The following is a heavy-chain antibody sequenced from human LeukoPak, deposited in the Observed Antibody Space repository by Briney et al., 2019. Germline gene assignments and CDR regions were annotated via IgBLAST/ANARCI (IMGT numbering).Heavy chain of an antibody. J-gene: IGHJ3*01. V-gene: IGHV3-23*01. D-gene: IGHD5-24*01. CDR1: GFTFRGAA. CDR2: ISSSGNNA. Sequence: GGSLRLSCAVSGFTFRGAAMTWVRQAPGKGLEWVSLISSSGNNAYYADSVKGRFTISRDNSKNTLSLKMNSLRVEDTAIYYCAKDIQLSTWGRGTRVTVSS. CDR3: AKDIQLST.